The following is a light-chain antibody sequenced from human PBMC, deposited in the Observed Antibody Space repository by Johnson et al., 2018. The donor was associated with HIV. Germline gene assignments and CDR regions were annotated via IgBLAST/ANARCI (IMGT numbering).Light chain of an antibody. Sequence: QSVLTQPPSVSAAPGQKVTISCSGSNSNIGNIYVSWYQQLPGTAPKPLIYENNKRPSGIPDRFSGSKSGTSATLGITGLQTGDEADYYCGTWDSSLSAYVFGTGTKVTVL. CDR3: GTWDSSLSAYV. J-gene: IGLJ1*01. CDR1: NSNIGNIY. CDR2: ENN. V-gene: IGLV1-51*02.